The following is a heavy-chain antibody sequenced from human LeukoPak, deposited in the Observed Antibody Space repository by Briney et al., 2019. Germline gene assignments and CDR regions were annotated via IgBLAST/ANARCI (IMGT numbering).Heavy chain of an antibody. CDR3: ARDLLNEGNHLDY. CDR1: GVSISSYY. CDR2: IYYSGST. D-gene: IGHD4-23*01. J-gene: IGHJ4*02. V-gene: IGHV4-59*12. Sequence: PSETLSLTCTVSGVSISSYYWSWIRQPPGKGLEWIGYIYYSGSTNYNPSLKGRVTISVDTSKNQFSLKLSSVTAADTAVYYCARDLLNEGNHLDYWGQGTLVTVSS.